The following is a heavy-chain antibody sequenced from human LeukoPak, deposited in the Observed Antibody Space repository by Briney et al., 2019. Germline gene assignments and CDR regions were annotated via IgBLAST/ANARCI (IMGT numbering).Heavy chain of an antibody. CDR1: GGSISTNSYY. Sequence: SDTLSLTCTVSGGSISTNSYYWGWIRQPPGKGLKWIGSIYYSGSTYYNPSLRSRVTISVDTSKNQFSLKLSSVTAADTAVYYCARTWGWLPMKRYFDYWGQGTLVTVSS. D-gene: IGHD5-24*01. CDR2: IYYSGST. CDR3: ARTWGWLPMKRYFDY. V-gene: IGHV4-39*07. J-gene: IGHJ4*02.